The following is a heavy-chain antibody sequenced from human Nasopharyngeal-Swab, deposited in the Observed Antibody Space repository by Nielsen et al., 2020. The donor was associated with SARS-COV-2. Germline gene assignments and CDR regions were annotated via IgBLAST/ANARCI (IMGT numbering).Heavy chain of an antibody. CDR3: ARGWGFFDY. CDR1: GFTFSSYA. CDR2: ISGSGGST. D-gene: IGHD3-16*01. J-gene: IGHJ4*02. V-gene: IGHV3-23*01. Sequence: GESLKISCAASGFTFSSYAMSWVRQAPGKGLEWVSAISGSGGSTFYADSVKGRFTISRDNSKNTLYLQMSTLRAEDTAVYYCARGWGFFDYWGQGTLVPVSS.